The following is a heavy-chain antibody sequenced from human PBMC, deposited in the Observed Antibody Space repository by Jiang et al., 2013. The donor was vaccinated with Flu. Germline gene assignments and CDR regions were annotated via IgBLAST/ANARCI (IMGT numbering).Heavy chain of an antibody. CDR2: MNPNNGDT. CDR3: ARALGRKGDYALEF. V-gene: IGHV1-8*01. Sequence: FDINWVRQASGQGLEWMGWMNPNNGDTVYAQKFQGRLSLTGDTSINTAYMELNSLRSEDTAVYYCARALGRKGDYALEFWGQGSLVTVSS. D-gene: IGHD4-17*01. CDR1: FD. J-gene: IGHJ4*02.